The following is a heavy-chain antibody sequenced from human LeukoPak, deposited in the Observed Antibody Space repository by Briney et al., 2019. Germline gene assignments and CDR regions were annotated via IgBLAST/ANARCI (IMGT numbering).Heavy chain of an antibody. CDR3: ARDDRGLRC. CDR1: GGSISSHY. CDR2: IYYSGNT. Sequence: SETLSLTCTVSGGSISSHYWSWIRQPPGKGLEWIGYIYYSGNTNYNPSLKSRVTISVDTSKNQFSLKLSSVTAADTAVYYCARDDRGLRCWGQGTLVTVSS. V-gene: IGHV4-59*11. J-gene: IGHJ4*02. D-gene: IGHD3-10*01.